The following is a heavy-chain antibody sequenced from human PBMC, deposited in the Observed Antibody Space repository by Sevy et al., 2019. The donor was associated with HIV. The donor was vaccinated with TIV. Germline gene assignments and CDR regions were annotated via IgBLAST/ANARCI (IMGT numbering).Heavy chain of an antibody. V-gene: IGHV3-21*01. D-gene: IGHD5-18*01. CDR2: ISGISNYI. Sequence: GGSLRLSCAASGFTFSSYSMNWVRQAPGKGLEWVSSISGISNYIYYADSVKGRFTISRDNAKNSLYLQMNSLRAEDTAVYYCVREGVGGYSYSLDCWGQGTLVTVSS. J-gene: IGHJ4*02. CDR1: GFTFSSYS. CDR3: VREGVGGYSYSLDC.